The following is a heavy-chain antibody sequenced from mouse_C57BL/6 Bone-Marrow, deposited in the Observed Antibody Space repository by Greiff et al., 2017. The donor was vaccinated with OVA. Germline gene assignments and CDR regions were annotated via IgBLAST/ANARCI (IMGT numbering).Heavy chain of an antibody. D-gene: IGHD1-1*01. V-gene: IGHV1-81*01. J-gene: IGHJ1*03. CDR2: IYPRSGNT. CDR3: ARGPYIYYYGSGYWYFDV. CDR1: GYTFTSYG. Sequence: VKLVESGAELARPGASVKLSCKASGYTFTSYGISWVKQRTGQGLEWIGEIYPRSGNTYYNEKFKGKATLTADKSSSTAYMELRSLTSEDSAVYFCARGPYIYYYGSGYWYFDVWGTGTAVTVSS.